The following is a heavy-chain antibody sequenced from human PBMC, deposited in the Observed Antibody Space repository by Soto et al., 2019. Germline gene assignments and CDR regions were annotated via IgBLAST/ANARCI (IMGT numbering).Heavy chain of an antibody. Sequence: RLSCAASGFTFSDYYMSWIRQAPGKGLEWVSYISSSGGTIYYADSVKGRFTISRDNAKNSLYLQMNSLRAEDTAVYYCARYYYDSSAMDWGQGTLVTVSS. D-gene: IGHD3-22*01. CDR3: ARYYYDSSAMD. CDR2: ISSSGGTI. CDR1: GFTFSDYY. V-gene: IGHV3-11*01. J-gene: IGHJ4*02.